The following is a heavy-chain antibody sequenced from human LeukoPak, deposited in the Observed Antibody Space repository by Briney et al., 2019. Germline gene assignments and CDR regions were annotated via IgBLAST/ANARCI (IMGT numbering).Heavy chain of an antibody. J-gene: IGHJ4*02. D-gene: IGHD2-2*01. V-gene: IGHV3-73*01. CDR3: TRHSVDFDY. CDR2: IRSKANSYAT. Sequence: GGSLRLSCAASGFTLSGSAMHWVRQASGKGLEWVGRIRSKANSYATAYAASVKGRFTISRDDSKNTAYLQMNSLKTEDTAVYYCTRHSVDFDYWGQGTLVTVSS. CDR1: GFTLSGSA.